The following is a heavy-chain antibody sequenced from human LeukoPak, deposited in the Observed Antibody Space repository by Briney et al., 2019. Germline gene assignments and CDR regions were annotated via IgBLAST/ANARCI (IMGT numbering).Heavy chain of an antibody. J-gene: IGHJ3*02. V-gene: IGHV3-30*04. CDR1: GFTFSSYA. CDR3: ARVKEPTHYVAFDI. D-gene: IGHD1-14*01. Sequence: GGSLRLSCAASGFTFSSYAMHWVRQAPGKGLEWVAVISYDGSNKYYADSVKGRFTISRDNSKNTLYLQMNSLRAEDTAVYYCARVKEPTHYVAFDIWGQGTMVIVSS. CDR2: ISYDGSNK.